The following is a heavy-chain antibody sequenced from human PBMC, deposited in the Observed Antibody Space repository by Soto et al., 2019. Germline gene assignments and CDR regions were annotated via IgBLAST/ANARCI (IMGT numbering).Heavy chain of an antibody. J-gene: IGHJ6*03. CDR1: GFRLSDSA. CDR2: LTVTGDSV. D-gene: IGHD2-15*01. CDR3: AKNGCSYPACYPYYYYVDV. Sequence: EVQLLESGGGLVQPGGSLRLSCAASGFRLSDSAGSWVRQAPGKGLDWVSSLTVTGDSVFYSDSVKGRFTISRDISKSTLYLQMNSLRAEDTAVYYCAKNGCSYPACYPYYYYVDVWGRGTTVTVSS. V-gene: IGHV3-23*01.